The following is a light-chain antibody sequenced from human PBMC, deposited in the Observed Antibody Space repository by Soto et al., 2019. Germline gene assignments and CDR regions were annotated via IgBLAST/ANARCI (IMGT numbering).Light chain of an antibody. V-gene: IGKV2-28*01. CDR3: MQALQTIT. J-gene: IGKJ5*01. Sequence: DIVLTQSPLSLSVTPGESASISCRSTQSLLHRNGYNYLDWYVQKPGQPPQLVVFLGSRRPSGVLDRFSGSGSGTDFTLKISRVEAEDVGVYYCMQALQTITVGQGTRLEIK. CDR1: QSLLHRNGYNY. CDR2: LGS.